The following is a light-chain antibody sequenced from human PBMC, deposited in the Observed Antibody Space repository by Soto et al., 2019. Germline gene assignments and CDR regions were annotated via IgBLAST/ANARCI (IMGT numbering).Light chain of an antibody. CDR3: QQYNSYLIT. Sequence: DVQITQSAATLSASVGDRVTITCRASQSISSWLAWYQQKPGKAPKLLIYDASSLESGVPSRFSGSGSGPEFTLTISSLQPDDFATYYCQQYNSYLITFGQGTRLEI. CDR2: DAS. J-gene: IGKJ5*01. CDR1: QSISSW. V-gene: IGKV1-5*01.